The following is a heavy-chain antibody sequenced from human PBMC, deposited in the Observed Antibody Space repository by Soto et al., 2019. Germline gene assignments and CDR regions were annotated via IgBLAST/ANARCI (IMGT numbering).Heavy chain of an antibody. Sequence: SGPTLVNPTQTLTLTCTFSGFSLSTSAMRVSWIRQPPGKALEWLARIDWDDDKFYSTSLRSRLSISKDTSKSQVVLTMTHMDPVDTATYYCARIPYEINCYYYFDYWGQGILVTVSS. CDR3: ARIPYEINCYYYFDY. CDR2: IDWDDDK. J-gene: IGHJ4*02. V-gene: IGHV2-70*04. D-gene: IGHD3-22*01. CDR1: GFSLSTSAMR.